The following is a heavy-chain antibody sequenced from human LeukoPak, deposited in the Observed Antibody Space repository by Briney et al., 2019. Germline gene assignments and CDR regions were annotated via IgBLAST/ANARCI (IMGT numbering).Heavy chain of an antibody. J-gene: IGHJ5*02. CDR2: IKQDGSDK. D-gene: IGHD6-19*01. V-gene: IGHV3-7*01. Sequence: GGSLRLSCAASGFSFSTYWMTWVRQAPGRGLEWVANIKQDGSDKRYVDSVKGRFTISRDNAKNSLYLQMNSLRVEDTAIYYCAGGSGWLFGTWGQGTLVTVSS. CDR3: AGGSGWLFGT. CDR1: GFSFSTYW.